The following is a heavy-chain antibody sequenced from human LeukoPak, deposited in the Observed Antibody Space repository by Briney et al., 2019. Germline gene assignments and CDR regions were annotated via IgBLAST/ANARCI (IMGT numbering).Heavy chain of an antibody. CDR1: GGSIGGHTFC. Sequence: SETLSLTCNVSGGSIGGHTFCWDWIRQPPGKGLEWIATIYYNGNTFYNPSLKSRVAISIDMSKSQFSLHLSSVTAADTAIYYCARLTALAGHRGAFDIWGPGTMVTVSS. V-gene: IGHV4-39*01. CDR3: ARLTALAGHRGAFDI. J-gene: IGHJ3*02. CDR2: IYYNGNT. D-gene: IGHD6-19*01.